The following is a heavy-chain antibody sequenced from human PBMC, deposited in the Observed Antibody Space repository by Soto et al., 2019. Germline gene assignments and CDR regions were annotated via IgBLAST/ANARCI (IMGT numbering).Heavy chain of an antibody. D-gene: IGHD4-17*01. Sequence: GGSLRLSCAASGFTFSSYAMSWVRQAPGKGLEWVSAISDSGHSTYYANSVKGRFTISRDNSKNTLYLQMNSLRAEDTAVYYCANLFYGELTNFDFWGQGALVTVSS. V-gene: IGHV3-23*01. J-gene: IGHJ4*02. CDR2: ISDSGHST. CDR3: ANLFYGELTNFDF. CDR1: GFTFSSYA.